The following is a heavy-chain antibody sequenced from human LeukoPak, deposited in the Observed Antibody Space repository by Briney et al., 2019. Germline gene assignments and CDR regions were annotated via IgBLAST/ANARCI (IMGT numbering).Heavy chain of an antibody. CDR1: GFTLSDYW. D-gene: IGHD2-2*01. CDR3: ARDLTDCSSTSCFYYMDV. J-gene: IGHJ6*03. V-gene: IGHV3-7*01. CDR2: IKQDGSEK. Sequence: GGSLRLSCAASGFTLSDYWMSWVRQAPGKGLKWVANIKQDGSEKYYVDSVKGRFTISRDNAKNSLYLQMNSLRAEDTAVYYCARDLTDCSSTSCFYYMDVWGKGTTVTVSS.